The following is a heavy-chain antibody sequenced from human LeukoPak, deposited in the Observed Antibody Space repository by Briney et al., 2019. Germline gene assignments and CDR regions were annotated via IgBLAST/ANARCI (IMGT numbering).Heavy chain of an antibody. V-gene: IGHV3-21*01. J-gene: IGHJ6*02. D-gene: IGHD6-13*01. Sequence: PGGSLRLSCAASGFTFSSYWMSWVRQAPGKGLEWVSSISSSSYIYYADSVKGRFTISRDNAKNSLYLQMNSLRAEDTAVYYCARGVISSSWYYYYGMDVWGQGTTVTVSS. CDR1: GFTFSSYW. CDR3: ARGVISSSWYYYYGMDV. CDR2: ISSSSYI.